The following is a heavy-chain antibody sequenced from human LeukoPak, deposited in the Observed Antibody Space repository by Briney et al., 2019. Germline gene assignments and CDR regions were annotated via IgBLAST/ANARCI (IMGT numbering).Heavy chain of an antibody. D-gene: IGHD3-16*01. CDR3: ARRRSSYDYYYYMDV. V-gene: IGHV3-48*01. Sequence: GGSLRLSCAASGLTFSRYWMSWVRQAPGKGLEWVSYISSSSTTIYYADSVKGRFTISRDNAKNSLYLQMNSLRAEDTAVYYCARRRSSYDYYYYMDVWGKGTTVTASS. J-gene: IGHJ6*03. CDR1: GLTFSRYW. CDR2: ISSSSTTI.